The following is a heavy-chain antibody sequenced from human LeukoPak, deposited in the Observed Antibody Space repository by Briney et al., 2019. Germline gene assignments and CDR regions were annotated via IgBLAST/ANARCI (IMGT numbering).Heavy chain of an antibody. J-gene: IGHJ5*02. CDR1: GGSISSFY. D-gene: IGHD6-13*01. CDR3: ARVTIAAAGIEGWFDP. Sequence: SETLSLTCTVSGGSISSFYWSWIRQPPGKGLEWIAYIYYSGITNYNPSLKGRATISVDTSKKQFSLKLSSVTAADTAVYYCARVTIAAAGIEGWFDPWGQGTLVTVSS. CDR2: IYYSGIT. V-gene: IGHV4-59*01.